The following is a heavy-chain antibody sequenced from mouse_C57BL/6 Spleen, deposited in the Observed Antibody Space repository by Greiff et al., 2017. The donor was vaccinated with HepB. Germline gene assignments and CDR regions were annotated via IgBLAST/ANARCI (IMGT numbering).Heavy chain of an antibody. CDR3: ARSALTGTGYAMDY. Sequence: EVQLQQSGPVLVKPGPSVKISCKASGFTFTDYYMHWVKQSHGKSLEWIGLVYPYNVGTSYNQKFKGKATLTVDTSSSTAYMALNSLTSEDSAVYYCARSALTGTGYAMDYWGQGTSSTVAS. CDR1: GFTFTDYY. V-gene: IGHV1-36*01. J-gene: IGHJ4*01. D-gene: IGHD4-1*01. CDR2: VYPYNVGT.